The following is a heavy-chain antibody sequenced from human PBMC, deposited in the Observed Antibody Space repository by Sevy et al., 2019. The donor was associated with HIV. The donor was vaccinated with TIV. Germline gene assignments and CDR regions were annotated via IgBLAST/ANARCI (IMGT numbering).Heavy chain of an antibody. CDR1: GFTFSSYA. D-gene: IGHD6-13*01. CDR3: AKDGSPYSSSWYAAPHYFDY. CDR2: ISGSGGST. Sequence: GGSLRLSCAASGFTFSSYAMSWVRQAPGKGLEWVSAISGSGGSTYYAHSVKGRFTISRDNSKNTLYLQMNSLRAEDTAVYYCAKDGSPYSSSWYAAPHYFDYWGQGTLVTVSS. J-gene: IGHJ4*02. V-gene: IGHV3-23*01.